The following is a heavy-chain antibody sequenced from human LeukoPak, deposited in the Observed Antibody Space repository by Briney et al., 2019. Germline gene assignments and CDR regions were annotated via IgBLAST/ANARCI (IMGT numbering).Heavy chain of an antibody. CDR2: INPNSGGT. CDR1: GYTFTGYY. V-gene: IGHV1-2*02. D-gene: IGHD3-9*01. Sequence: ASVKVSCKASGYTFTGYYMHWVRQAPGQGLEWMGWINPNSGGTNYAQKFQGRVTMTRDTSISTAYLELRNLRSDDTAVYYCARDGYDVLTGYKFDYWGQGTLVTVSS. CDR3: ARDGYDVLTGYKFDY. J-gene: IGHJ4*02.